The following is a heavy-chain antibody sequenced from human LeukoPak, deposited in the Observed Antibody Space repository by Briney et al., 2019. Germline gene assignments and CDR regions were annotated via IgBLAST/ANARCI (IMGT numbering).Heavy chain of an antibody. CDR2: ISGSGGST. V-gene: IGHV3-23*01. J-gene: IGHJ5*02. Sequence: PGGSLRLSCAASGFTFSSYAMSWVRQAPGKGLEWVSAISGSGGSTYYADSVKGRFTISRDNSENTLYLQMNSLRAEDTAVYYCAKAQIPPGTGYNWFDPWGQGTLVTVSS. CDR1: GFTFSSYA. D-gene: IGHD3-10*01. CDR3: AKAQIPPGTGYNWFDP.